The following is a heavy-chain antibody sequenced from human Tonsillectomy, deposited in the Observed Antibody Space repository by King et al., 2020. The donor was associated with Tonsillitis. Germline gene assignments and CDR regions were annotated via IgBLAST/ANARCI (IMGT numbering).Heavy chain of an antibody. Sequence: VQLVESGGGLVQPGGSLRLSCAASGFTFSIYWMSWVRQARGKGREWVANIKQDGSDKIYVDFVKGRFTISRDNAENSLYLQMNNLRAEDTAVYYCARDPYERGGYGTFDIWGRGTMVTVSS. V-gene: IGHV3-7*01. J-gene: IGHJ3*02. CDR3: ARDPYERGGYGTFDI. D-gene: IGHD3-22*01. CDR1: GFTFSIYW. CDR2: IKQDGSDK.